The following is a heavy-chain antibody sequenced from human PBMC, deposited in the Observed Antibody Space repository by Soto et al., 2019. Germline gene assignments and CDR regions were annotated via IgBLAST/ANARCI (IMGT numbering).Heavy chain of an antibody. CDR1: GFTFSSYG. V-gene: IGHV3-33*01. CDR3: ARGYCSGGSCPGYYYGMDV. D-gene: IGHD2-15*01. Sequence: PGGSLRLSCASSGFTFSSYGMHLVRQAPGKGLEWVAVIWYDGSNKYYADSVKGRFTISRDNSKNTLYLQMNSLRAEDTAVYYCARGYCSGGSCPGYYYGMDVWGQGTTVTVSS. J-gene: IGHJ6*02. CDR2: IWYDGSNK.